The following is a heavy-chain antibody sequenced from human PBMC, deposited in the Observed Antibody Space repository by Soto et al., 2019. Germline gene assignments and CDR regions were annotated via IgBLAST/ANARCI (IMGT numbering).Heavy chain of an antibody. CDR1: GYTFTSYG. Sequence: ASVKVSCKASGYTFTSYGISWVRQAPGQGPEWMGCVRACGGRTVYAQKFQGRVTMTRDTSANIVYMELRSLRSEDTAVYYCAREDYYSYSGMDVWGQGTTVTVSS. CDR2: VRACGGRT. J-gene: IGHJ6*02. V-gene: IGHV1-18*01. CDR3: AREDYYSYSGMDV.